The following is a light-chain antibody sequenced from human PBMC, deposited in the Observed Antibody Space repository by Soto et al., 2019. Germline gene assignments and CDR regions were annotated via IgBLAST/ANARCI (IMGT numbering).Light chain of an antibody. J-gene: IGLJ1*01. Sequence: QSSLTKPSSVSGFPGRSSTIPCTGTSGDVGGYNLVSWYQQHPGKAPKLMIYEVTERPSGVSNRFSGSKSGNTASLTISGLQPDDEADYYCCSYAGNSEVFGTGTKVTVL. CDR1: SGDVGGYNL. V-gene: IGLV2-23*02. CDR2: EVT. CDR3: CSYAGNSEV.